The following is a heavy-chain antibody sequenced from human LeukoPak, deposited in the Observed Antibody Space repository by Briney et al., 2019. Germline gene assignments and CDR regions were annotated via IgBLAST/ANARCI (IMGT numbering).Heavy chain of an antibody. Sequence: GGSLRLSCAASGFTFSSYAMHWVRQAPGKGLEWVAVISYDGSNKYYADSVKGRFTISRDNSKNTLYLQMNSLRAEDTAVYYCAKRQTIVGASFDYWGQGTLVTVSS. V-gene: IGHV3-30-3*02. CDR3: AKRQTIVGASFDY. J-gene: IGHJ4*02. D-gene: IGHD1-26*01. CDR2: ISYDGSNK. CDR1: GFTFSSYA.